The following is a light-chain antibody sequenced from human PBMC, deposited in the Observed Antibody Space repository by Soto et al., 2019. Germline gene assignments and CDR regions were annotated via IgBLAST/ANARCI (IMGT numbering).Light chain of an antibody. CDR2: AAS. Sequence: DIQMTQSPSSLSASVGDRVTIACRASQGISNYLAWYQQKPGKVPKVLIYAASTLQSGVPSRFSGSGSGTDFTLTITSLQAEDFATYYCQQLRMYPSTFGGGTKVDI. J-gene: IGKJ4*01. CDR3: QQLRMYPST. CDR1: QGISNY. V-gene: IGKV1-27*01.